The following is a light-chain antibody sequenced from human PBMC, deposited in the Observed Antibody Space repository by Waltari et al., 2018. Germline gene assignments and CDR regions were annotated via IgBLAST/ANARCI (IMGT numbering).Light chain of an antibody. J-gene: IGKJ4*01. V-gene: IGKV1-5*03. CDR3: QHYHSYPLT. CDR1: QSVSRR. Sequence: QMSQSPSTLSASVGDRVTLTCRASQSVSRRLAWYQQTPENVPFLLIYEASTLGGGFPSRFSGSGSETECTLTISSLQPDDFVTYYCQHYHSYPLTFGGGNKVEI. CDR2: EAS.